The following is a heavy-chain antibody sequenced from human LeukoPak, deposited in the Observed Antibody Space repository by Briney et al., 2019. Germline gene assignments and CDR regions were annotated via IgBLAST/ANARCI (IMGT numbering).Heavy chain of an antibody. D-gene: IGHD3-10*01. Sequence: SETLSLTCTVSGGSISSYYWSWIRQPPGKGLEWIGYIYYSGSTNYSPSLKSRVTISVDTSKNQFSLKLSSVTAADTAVYYCASFMVRGVMSFDYWGQGTLVTVSS. V-gene: IGHV4-59*01. J-gene: IGHJ4*02. CDR1: GGSISSYY. CDR2: IYYSGST. CDR3: ASFMVRGVMSFDY.